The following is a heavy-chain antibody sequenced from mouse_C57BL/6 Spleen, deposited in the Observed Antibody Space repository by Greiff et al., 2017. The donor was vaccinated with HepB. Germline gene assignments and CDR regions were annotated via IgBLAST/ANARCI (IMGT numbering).Heavy chain of an antibody. Sequence: QVQLKQPGAELVMPGASVKLSCKASGYTFTSYWMHWVKQRPGQGLEWIGEIDPSDSYTNYNQKFKGKSTLTVDKSSSTAYMQLSSLTSEDSAVYYCARRGLRDYYAMDYWGQGTSVTVSS. CDR3: ARRGLRDYYAMDY. V-gene: IGHV1-69*01. CDR2: IDPSDSYT. J-gene: IGHJ4*01. CDR1: GYTFTSYW. D-gene: IGHD2-4*01.